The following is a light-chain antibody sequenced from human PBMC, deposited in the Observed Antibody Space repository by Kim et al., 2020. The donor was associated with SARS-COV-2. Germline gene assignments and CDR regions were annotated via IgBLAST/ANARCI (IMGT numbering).Light chain of an antibody. J-gene: IGKJ5*01. Sequence: EIVLTQSPATLSLSPGEGATLSCRASQSVGDFLAWYQQRPGQAPRLLIYDASRRATGITTRFSGSGSGTDFTLTVSTVEPDDFALYYCQRSSWPMTFGQGTRLEIK. CDR1: QSVGDF. V-gene: IGKV3-11*01. CDR3: QRSSWPMT. CDR2: DAS.